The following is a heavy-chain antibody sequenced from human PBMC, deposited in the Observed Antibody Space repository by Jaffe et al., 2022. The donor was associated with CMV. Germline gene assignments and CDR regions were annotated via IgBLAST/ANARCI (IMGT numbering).Heavy chain of an antibody. J-gene: IGHJ4*02. CDR3: ARQGLQQLVAWRGLVPTQPLDY. D-gene: IGHD6-13*01. Sequence: EVQLVQSGAEVKKPGESLKISCKGSGYSFTSYWIGWVRQMPGKGLEWMGIIYPGDSDTRYSPSFQGQVTISADKSISTAYLQWSSLKASDTAMYYCARQGLQQLVAWRGLVPTQPLDYWGQGTLVTVSS. V-gene: IGHV5-51*01. CDR2: IYPGDSDT. CDR1: GYSFTSYW.